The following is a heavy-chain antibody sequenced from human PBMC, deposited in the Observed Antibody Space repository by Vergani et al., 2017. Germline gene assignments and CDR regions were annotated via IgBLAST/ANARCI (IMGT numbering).Heavy chain of an antibody. CDR1: GFTFSSYS. Sequence: EVQLAESGGGLVQPGGSLRLSCAASGFTFSSYSMNWARQGPGKGLEWVSCISSSSSTIYYADSVKGRFTISRDNAKNSLYLQMNSLRAEDTAVYYCACVGGARTQVDYWGQGTLVTVSS. D-gene: IGHD1-14*01. CDR3: ACVGGARTQVDY. V-gene: IGHV3-48*01. CDR2: ISSSSSTI. J-gene: IGHJ4*02.